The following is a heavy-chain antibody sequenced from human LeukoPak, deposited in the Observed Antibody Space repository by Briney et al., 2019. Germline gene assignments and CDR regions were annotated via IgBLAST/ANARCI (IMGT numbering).Heavy chain of an antibody. D-gene: IGHD6-19*01. J-gene: IGHJ5*02. Sequence: PRGSLRLSCAASGFTVSTYALHWVRQAPGRGLEWVAVASYNGNNNYYRDSVKGRFTISRDNSKNTLYLQMNSLRVEDTAVYHCARALNSAWHNIDHWGQGTLVTVPS. CDR3: ARALNSAWHNIDH. V-gene: IGHV3-30*04. CDR2: ASYNGNNN. CDR1: GFTVSTYA.